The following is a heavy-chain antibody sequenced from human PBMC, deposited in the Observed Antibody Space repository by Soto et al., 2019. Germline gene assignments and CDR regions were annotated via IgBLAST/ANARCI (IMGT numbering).Heavy chain of an antibody. CDR1: GGSISSGDYY. D-gene: IGHD3-22*01. Sequence: QVQLQESGPGLVKPSQTLSLTCTVSGGSISSGDYYWSWIRQPPGKGLEWIGYIYYSGSTYYNPSLKSRVTISVDTSKNQFSLKLSSATAVDTAVYYCARVDSSGYQPFDYWGQGTLVTVSS. CDR2: IYYSGST. CDR3: ARVDSSGYQPFDY. J-gene: IGHJ4*02. V-gene: IGHV4-30-4*01.